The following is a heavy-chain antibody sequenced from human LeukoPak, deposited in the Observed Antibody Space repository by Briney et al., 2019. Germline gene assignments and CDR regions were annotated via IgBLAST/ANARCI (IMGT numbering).Heavy chain of an antibody. CDR1: GGSFSGYY. D-gene: IGHD3-22*01. V-gene: IGHV4-34*01. CDR2: IYYSGST. J-gene: IGHJ4*02. CDR3: AGDSSGYYY. Sequence: SETLSLTCAVYGGSFSGYYWSWIRQPPGKGLEWIGSIYYSGSTYYNPSLKSRVTISVDTSKNQFSLKLSSVTAADTAVYYCAGDSSGYYYWGQGTLVTVSS.